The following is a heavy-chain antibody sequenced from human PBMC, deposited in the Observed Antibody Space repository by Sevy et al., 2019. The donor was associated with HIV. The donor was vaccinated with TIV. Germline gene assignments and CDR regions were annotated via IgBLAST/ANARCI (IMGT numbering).Heavy chain of an antibody. Sequence: GGSRLSCAASGFAFYDYSMSWIRQAPGKGLGWVATLSFGCGKINYADSVKGRFTISRDNSKNSFYLQMDNLRVEDTALYYCAREGCTRPHDYWGQGTRVTVSS. D-gene: IGHD2-8*01. CDR1: GFAFYDYS. CDR3: AREGCTRPHDY. J-gene: IGHJ4*02. CDR2: LSFGCGKI. V-gene: IGHV3-23*01.